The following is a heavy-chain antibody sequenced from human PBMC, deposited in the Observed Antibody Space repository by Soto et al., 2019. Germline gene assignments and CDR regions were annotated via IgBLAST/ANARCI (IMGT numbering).Heavy chain of an antibody. J-gene: IGHJ6*03. CDR2: IIPILGIA. D-gene: IGHD3-3*01. CDR3: ARSYYDFWSGYYGIGYYYYYMDV. Sequence: GASVKVSCKASGGTFSSYTISWVRQAPGQGLEWMGRIIPILGIANYAQKFQGRVTITADKSTSTAYMELSSLRSEDTAVYYCARSYYDFWSGYYGIGYYYYYMDVWGKGTTVTVSS. V-gene: IGHV1-69*02. CDR1: GGTFSSYT.